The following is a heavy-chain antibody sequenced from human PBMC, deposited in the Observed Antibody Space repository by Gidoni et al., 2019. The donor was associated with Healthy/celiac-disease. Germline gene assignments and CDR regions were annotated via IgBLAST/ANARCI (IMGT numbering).Heavy chain of an antibody. V-gene: IGHV1-2*02. Sequence: QVQLVQSGAEVKKPGASVKVSCKASGYTFTGYYMPWVRQAPGQGLEWMGWINPNSGGTKYAQKFQGRVTMTRDTSISTAYMELSRLRSDDTAVYYCARETRRTFAFDIWGQGTMVTVSS. D-gene: IGHD3-16*01. CDR1: GYTFTGYY. J-gene: IGHJ3*02. CDR3: ARETRRTFAFDI. CDR2: INPNSGGT.